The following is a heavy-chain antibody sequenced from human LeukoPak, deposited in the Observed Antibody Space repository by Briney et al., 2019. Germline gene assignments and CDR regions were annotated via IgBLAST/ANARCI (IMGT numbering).Heavy chain of an antibody. CDR2: ISSSSSYI. CDR1: GFTFSSYS. Sequence: GGSLRLSCAASGFTFSSYSMNWVRQAPGKGLEWVSSISSSSSYIYYADSVKGRFTISRDNAKNSLYLQVNSLRAEDTAVYYCEVLLWFGELGFDYWGQGTLVTVSS. D-gene: IGHD3-10*01. J-gene: IGHJ4*02. CDR3: EVLLWFGELGFDY. V-gene: IGHV3-21*01.